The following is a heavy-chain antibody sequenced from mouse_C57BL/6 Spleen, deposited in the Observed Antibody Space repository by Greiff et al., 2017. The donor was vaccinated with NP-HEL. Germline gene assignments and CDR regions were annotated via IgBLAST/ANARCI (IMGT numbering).Heavy chain of an antibody. V-gene: IGHV2-9*01. CDR2: IWGGGST. D-gene: IGHD3-2*02. Sequence: VMLVESGPGLVAPSQSLSITCTVSGFSLTSYGVYWVRQPPGKGLEWLGVIWGGGSTNYNSALMSRLSISKDNDKSQVFLKLNSLQTDDTAMYYCDKHRDSAGGAYWGQGTLVTVSA. CDR3: DKHRDSAGGAY. CDR1: GFSLTSYG. J-gene: IGHJ3*01.